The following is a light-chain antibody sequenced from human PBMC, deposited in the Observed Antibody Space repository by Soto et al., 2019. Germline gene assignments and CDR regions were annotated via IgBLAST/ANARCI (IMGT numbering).Light chain of an antibody. Sequence: DVVMTQSPLSLHVTLGQPASISCRSSQSLVYRDGYTYFNWFHQRPGQSPRRLIYKVSKRDSGVPDRFSGSGSGTDFTLKISRVEAEDVGVYYCMYGSHWPPTWTFGQGTKVEIK. CDR1: QSLVYRDGYTY. V-gene: IGKV2-30*01. CDR2: KVS. CDR3: MYGSHWPPTWT. J-gene: IGKJ1*01.